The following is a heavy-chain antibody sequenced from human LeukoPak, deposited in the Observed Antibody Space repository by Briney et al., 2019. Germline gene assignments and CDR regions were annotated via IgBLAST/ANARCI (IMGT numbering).Heavy chain of an antibody. CDR3: ARDLNYEGLFDY. J-gene: IGHJ4*02. CDR1: GFTFSSYS. V-gene: IGHV3-48*04. Sequence: GGSLRLSCAASGFTFSSYSMNWVRQAPGKGLEWVSYISSSSDTIYYADSVKGRFTISRDNAKNTLYLQMNSLRAEDTAVYYCARDLNYEGLFDYWGQGTLVTVSS. D-gene: IGHD4-11*01. CDR2: ISSSSDTI.